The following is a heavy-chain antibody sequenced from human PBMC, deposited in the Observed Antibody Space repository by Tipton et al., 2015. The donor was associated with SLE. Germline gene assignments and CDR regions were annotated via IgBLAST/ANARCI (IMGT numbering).Heavy chain of an antibody. CDR2: IYSGGST. J-gene: IGHJ4*02. V-gene: IGHV3-53*05. Sequence: GSLRLSCAASGFTVRSNYMSWVRQAPGKGLEWVSVIYSGGSTYYADSVKGRFTISRDNSKNTLYLQMNSLRAEDTAVYYCARLSDYYGSGSYYNEDYWGQGTLVTVSS. CDR3: ARLSDYYGSGSYYNEDY. D-gene: IGHD3-10*01. CDR1: GFTVRSNY.